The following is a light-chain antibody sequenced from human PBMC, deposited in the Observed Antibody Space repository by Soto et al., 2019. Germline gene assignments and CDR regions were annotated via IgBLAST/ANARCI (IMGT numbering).Light chain of an antibody. J-gene: IGLJ2*01. CDR1: TSNIGNNY. Sequence: QAVVTQPPSVSAAPGQMVTISCSGSTSNIGNNYVSWYRQLPGTAPKLLIYDNNKRPSGIPDRFSGSKSGTSATLGITGLQTGDEADYYCGTWDSSLSAEIFGGGTKVTVL. CDR2: DNN. V-gene: IGLV1-51*01. CDR3: GTWDSSLSAEI.